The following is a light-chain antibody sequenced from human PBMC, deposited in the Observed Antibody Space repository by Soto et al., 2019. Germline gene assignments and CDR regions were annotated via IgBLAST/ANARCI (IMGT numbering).Light chain of an antibody. CDR2: AAS. CDR3: QQSYSTPYT. J-gene: IGKJ2*01. V-gene: IGKV1-39*01. Sequence: DIQMTQSPSSLSASVGDRVTITCRASQSISSYLNWYQQKPGKAPKLLIYAASSLQSGFPSRFSGSGTGTDLTLTISSLQHEDFAIYYCQQSYSTPYTFGQGTKLEIK. CDR1: QSISSY.